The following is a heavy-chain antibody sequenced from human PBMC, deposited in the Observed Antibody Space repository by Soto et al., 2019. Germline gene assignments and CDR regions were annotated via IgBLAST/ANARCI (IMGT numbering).Heavy chain of an antibody. CDR2: IHYSGTT. CDR1: GGSINNYY. V-gene: IGHV4-59*01. CDR3: AGDTYGMDV. Sequence: QVHFQESGPGLVKPSETLPLTCTVSGGSINNYYCNWVRQPPGKGLEWIGSIHYSGTTHYNPSLESRVTISADRAKNQFSLKLNSVTAADTAVYYCAGDTYGMDVWGQGTTVTVSS. J-gene: IGHJ6*02.